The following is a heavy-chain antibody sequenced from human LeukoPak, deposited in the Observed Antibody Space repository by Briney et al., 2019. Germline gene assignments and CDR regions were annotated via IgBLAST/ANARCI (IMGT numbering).Heavy chain of an antibody. CDR3: APTRYDAFDI. CDR1: GYTLTEVS. CDR2: FDPEDVET. V-gene: IGHV1-24*01. J-gene: IGHJ3*02. Sequence: ASVKVSCKVSGYTLTEVSMHWVRQALGKGLEWVAGFDPEDVETIYAQKFRGRVTMTEDTSTDTAYMELSSLRAEDTAVYHCAPTRYDAFDIWGQGTMVTVSS.